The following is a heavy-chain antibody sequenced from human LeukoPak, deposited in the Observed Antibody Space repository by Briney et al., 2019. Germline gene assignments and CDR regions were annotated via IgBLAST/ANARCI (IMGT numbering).Heavy chain of an antibody. Sequence: ASVKVSCKASGYTFTGYYMHWVRQAPGHGLEWMGWISGNNGDTKSAQKFQGRVTMTTDTSTSTAYMELRSLTSDDTAVYYCARAGATVTRHFDYWGQGTLVTVSS. CDR1: GYTFTGYY. D-gene: IGHD4-17*01. CDR3: ARAGATVTRHFDY. J-gene: IGHJ4*02. CDR2: ISGNNGDT. V-gene: IGHV1-18*04.